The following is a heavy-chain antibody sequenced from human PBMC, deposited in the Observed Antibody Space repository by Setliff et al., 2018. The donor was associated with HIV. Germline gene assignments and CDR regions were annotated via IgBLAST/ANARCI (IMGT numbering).Heavy chain of an antibody. CDR3: ARGGPTVAFGLDV. V-gene: IGHV4-39*02. CDR2: IHYDEKT. CDR1: GDSASNSRYY. Sequence: PSETLSLTCTVSGDSASNSRYYWAWIRQPPGKGLEYIGSIHYDEKTYYNPSLKSRVTISIDTSKNQFSLSLTAVTAADTAVYYCARGGPTVAFGLDVWGQGTTVTVSS. J-gene: IGHJ6*02. D-gene: IGHD4-17*01.